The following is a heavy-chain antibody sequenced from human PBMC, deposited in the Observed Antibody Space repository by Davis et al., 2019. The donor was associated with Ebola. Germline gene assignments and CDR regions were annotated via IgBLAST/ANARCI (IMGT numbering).Heavy chain of an antibody. D-gene: IGHD6-13*01. V-gene: IGHV4-34*01. CDR2: INHSGST. J-gene: IGHJ2*01. CDR1: GGSFSGYY. Sequence: SETLSLTCAVYGGSFSGYYWSWIRQPPGKGLEWIGEINHSGSTNYNPSLKSRVTISVDTSKNQFSLKLSSVTAADTAVYYCARVLTWEYTSTWNVGDWYFDSWGRGTLVTVSS. CDR3: ARVLTWEYTSTWNVGDWYFDS.